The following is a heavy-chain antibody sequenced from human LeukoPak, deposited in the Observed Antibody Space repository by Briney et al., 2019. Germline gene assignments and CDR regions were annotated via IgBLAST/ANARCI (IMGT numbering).Heavy chain of an antibody. CDR2: ISSSGSTI. Sequence: GGSLRLSCAASGFTFSDYYMSWIRQAPGKGLEWVSYISSSGSTIYYADSVKGRFTISRDNAKNSLYLQMNSLRAEDTAVYYCARVWSIVGAHRGPFDYWGQGTLVTVSS. CDR1: GFTFSDYY. J-gene: IGHJ4*02. D-gene: IGHD1-26*01. CDR3: ARVWSIVGAHRGPFDY. V-gene: IGHV3-11*01.